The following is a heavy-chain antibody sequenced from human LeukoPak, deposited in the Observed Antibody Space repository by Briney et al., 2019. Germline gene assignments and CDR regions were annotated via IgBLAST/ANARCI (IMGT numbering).Heavy chain of an antibody. D-gene: IGHD3-10*01. CDR3: ARVSGAENYYYYMDV. V-gene: IGHV4-39*07. CDR2: IYYKGNT. J-gene: IGHJ6*03. Sequence: PSETLSLTCTVSGGSISSRSYYWGWIRQPPGKGLEWIGSIYYKGNTYLNPSLKSRVTISEDTSKNQFSLKLNSVTAADTAVYYCARVSGAENYYYYMDVWAKGPRSPSP. CDR1: GGSISSRSYY.